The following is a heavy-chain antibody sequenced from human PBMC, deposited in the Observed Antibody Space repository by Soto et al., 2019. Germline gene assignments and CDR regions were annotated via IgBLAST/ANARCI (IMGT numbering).Heavy chain of an antibody. J-gene: IGHJ3*02. CDR3: AKDAYRRGAFDI. Sequence: PGGSLRLSCAASGFTFSSYGMHWVRQAPGKGLEWVAVISYDGSNKYYADSVKGRFTISRDNSKNTLYLQMNSLRAEDTAVYYCAKDAYRRGAFDIWGQGTMVTVSS. V-gene: IGHV3-30*18. D-gene: IGHD1-26*01. CDR1: GFTFSSYG. CDR2: ISYDGSNK.